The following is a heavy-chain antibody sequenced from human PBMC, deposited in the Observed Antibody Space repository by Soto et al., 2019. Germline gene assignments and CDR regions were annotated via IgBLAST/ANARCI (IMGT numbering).Heavy chain of an antibody. CDR2: IHPSGGGS. CDR1: GYTLNTYY. D-gene: IGHD2-21*02. CDR3: ARGGHIAVVTDSFDY. J-gene: IGHJ4*02. V-gene: IGHV1-46*02. Sequence: ASLKVSCKSSGYTLNTYYLHWVRQAPGQGLEWMGIIHPSGGGSTYAQKFLGRVTMTRDTSTSTVFMELSSLRSADTAVYYCARGGHIAVVTDSFDYWGQGTLVTVSS.